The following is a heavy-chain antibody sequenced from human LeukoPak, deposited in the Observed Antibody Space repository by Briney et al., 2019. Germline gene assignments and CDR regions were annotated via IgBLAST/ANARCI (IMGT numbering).Heavy chain of an antibody. D-gene: IGHD2-15*01. Sequence: GGSLRLSCAASGFTFSSYSMNWVRQAPGKGLEWVSSISSSSSYIYYADSVKGRFTISRDIAKNSLYPQMNSPRAEDTAVYYCARDPAGAATLFDYWGQGTLVTVSS. CDR3: ARDPAGAATLFDY. J-gene: IGHJ4*02. CDR1: GFTFSSYS. V-gene: IGHV3-21*01. CDR2: ISSSSSYI.